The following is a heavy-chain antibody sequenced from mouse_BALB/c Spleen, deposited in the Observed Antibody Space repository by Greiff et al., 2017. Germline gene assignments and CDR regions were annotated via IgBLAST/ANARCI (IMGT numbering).Heavy chain of an antibody. D-gene: IGHD2-1*01. CDR1: GFTFSDYS. CDR2: ISDGGSYT. Sequence: EVKLVESGGGLVKPGGSLKLSCAASGFTFSDYSMYWVRQTPEKRLEWVATISDGGSYTYYPDSVKGRFTISRDNTKNNLYLQMSSLKSEDTAMYYCVYGNLFLDYWGQGTTLTVSS. V-gene: IGHV5-4*02. CDR3: VYGNLFLDY. J-gene: IGHJ2*01.